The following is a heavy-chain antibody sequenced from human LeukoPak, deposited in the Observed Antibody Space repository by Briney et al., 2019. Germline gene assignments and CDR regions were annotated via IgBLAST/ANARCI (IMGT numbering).Heavy chain of an antibody. Sequence: SETLSLTCAVYGGSFSGYYWSWIRQPPGKGLEWIGEINHSGSTNHNPSLKSRVTISVDTSKNQFSLKLSSVTAADTAVYYYARAARLVARAFDYWGQGTLVTVSS. V-gene: IGHV4-34*01. J-gene: IGHJ4*02. D-gene: IGHD6-6*01. CDR2: INHSGST. CDR3: ARAARLVARAFDY. CDR1: GGSFSGYY.